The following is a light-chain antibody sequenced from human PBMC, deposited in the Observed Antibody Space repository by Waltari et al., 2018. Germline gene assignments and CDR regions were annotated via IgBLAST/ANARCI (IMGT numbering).Light chain of an antibody. J-gene: IGKJ2*01. CDR1: QDINKY. Sequence: DIQMTQSPSSLSASVGDRVTITCQASQDINKYLNWFQQRPGKAPRVLIYDASDLETGVPSRFSGNGSGTDFSLTISSLQPEDIGRYYCQQYYTVPYSFGQGTTLDLK. V-gene: IGKV1-33*01. CDR2: DAS. CDR3: QQYYTVPYS.